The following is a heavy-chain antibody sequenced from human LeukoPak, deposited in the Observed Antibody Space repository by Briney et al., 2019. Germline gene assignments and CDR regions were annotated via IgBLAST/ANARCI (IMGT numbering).Heavy chain of an antibody. J-gene: IGHJ6*02. Sequence: GAXXKVSCKASGYTFTNYYMSWVRQAPGQGLEWMGIINPSGGSTSYAQKFQGRVTMTTDTSTSTVYMELSSLRSEDTAVYYCARDLTQYSSSSGYYYGMDVWGQGTTVTVSS. V-gene: IGHV1-46*01. D-gene: IGHD6-6*01. CDR3: ARDLTQYSSSSGYYYGMDV. CDR2: INPSGGST. CDR1: GYTFTNYY.